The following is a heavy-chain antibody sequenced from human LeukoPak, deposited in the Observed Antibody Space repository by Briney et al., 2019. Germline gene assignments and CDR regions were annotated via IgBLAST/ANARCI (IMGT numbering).Heavy chain of an antibody. CDR3: ARDLFNDSSGYYIAGAFDI. CDR1: GGTFSSYA. V-gene: IGHV1-69*01. D-gene: IGHD3-22*01. Sequence: ASVKVSCKASGGTFSSYAISWVRQAPGQGLEWMGGIIPIFGTANYAQKFQGRVTITADESTSTAYMELSSLRSEDTAVYYCARDLFNDSSGYYIAGAFDIWGQGTMVTVSS. J-gene: IGHJ3*02. CDR2: IIPIFGTA.